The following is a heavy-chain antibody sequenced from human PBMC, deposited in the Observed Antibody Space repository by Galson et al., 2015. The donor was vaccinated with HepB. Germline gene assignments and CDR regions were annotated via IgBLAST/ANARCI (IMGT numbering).Heavy chain of an antibody. CDR3: ARDRVAYSSGWYGPYYYYGMDV. Sequence: SLRLSCAASGFTFSSYWMSWVRQAPGKGLEWVANIKQDGSEKYYVDSVKGRFTISRDNAKNSLYLQMNSLRAEDTAVYYCARDRVAYSSGWYGPYYYYGMDVWGQGTTVTVSS. CDR2: IKQDGSEK. CDR1: GFTFSSYW. V-gene: IGHV3-7*03. D-gene: IGHD6-19*01. J-gene: IGHJ6*02.